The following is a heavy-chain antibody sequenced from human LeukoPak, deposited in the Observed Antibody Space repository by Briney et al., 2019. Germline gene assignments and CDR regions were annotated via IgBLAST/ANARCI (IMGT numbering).Heavy chain of an antibody. CDR3: AHKGVLEGASGYTFDI. V-gene: IGHV2-5*02. CDR1: GFSLSTSGVG. D-gene: IGHD3-22*01. J-gene: IGHJ3*02. CDR2: IYWDDDK. Sequence: SGPTLVKPTQTLTLTCTFSGFSLSTSGVGVGWIRQPPGKALEWLALIYWDDDKRYSPSLKSRLTITKDTSKNQVVLTMTNMDPVDTATYYCAHKGVLEGASGYTFDIWGQGTMVTVSS.